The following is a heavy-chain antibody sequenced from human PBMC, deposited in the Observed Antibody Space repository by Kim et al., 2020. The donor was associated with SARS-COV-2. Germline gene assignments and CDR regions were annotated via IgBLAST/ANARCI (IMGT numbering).Heavy chain of an antibody. CDR2: SNSDGSSR. CDR3: ARRTATAGGYWYFDL. J-gene: IGHJ2*01. Sequence: GGSLRLSCAASGFTLSSYWMYWVRQAPGKGLVWVSRSNSDGSSRSYADSVKGRFSISRDNAKNTLYLQMDSLRADDTAVYYCARRTATAGGYWYFDLWGR. D-gene: IGHD6-13*01. CDR1: GFTLSSYW. V-gene: IGHV3-74*01.